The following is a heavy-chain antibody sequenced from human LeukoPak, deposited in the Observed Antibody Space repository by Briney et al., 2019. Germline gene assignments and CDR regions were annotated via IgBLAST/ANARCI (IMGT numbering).Heavy chain of an antibody. CDR3: TRDRSRAEDD. J-gene: IGHJ4*02. Sequence: PGGSPRHSCAPSRVASRVPSMSWVRPALGEGRERVANIIQGGSDKYYVDSVKGRFTISRDNANNLLYLQMNSLRGEDTAVYYCTRDRSRAEDDWGQGTLVTVSS. CDR2: IIQGGSDK. CDR1: RVASRVPS. V-gene: IGHV3-7*01. D-gene: IGHD1-14*01.